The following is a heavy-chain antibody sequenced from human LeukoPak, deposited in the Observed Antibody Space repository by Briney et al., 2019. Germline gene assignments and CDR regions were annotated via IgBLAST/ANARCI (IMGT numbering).Heavy chain of an antibody. CDR1: GDRLTNNW. V-gene: IGHV5-51*01. J-gene: IGHJ4*02. CDR3: ARFALTSSLDY. CDR2: IYPGNSDT. D-gene: IGHD6-13*01. Sequence: GESLKISCKISGDRLTNNWIGWVRQVPGKGLEWLGLIYPGNSDTRYSPFFQGQVTFSVDTSISTAYLHWGGLKASDTAMYYCARFALTSSLDYWGQGTLVTVSS.